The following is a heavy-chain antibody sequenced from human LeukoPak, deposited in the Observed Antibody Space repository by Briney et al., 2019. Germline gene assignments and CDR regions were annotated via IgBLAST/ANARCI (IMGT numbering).Heavy chain of an antibody. J-gene: IGHJ6*03. D-gene: IGHD4-17*01. CDR3: ARDTGAIDV. CDR1: GFTFSSYA. V-gene: IGHV3-20*01. Sequence: GGSLRLSCAASGFTFSSYAMSWVRHAPGKGLEWVSGINWNGGSTGYADSVKGRFTISRDNAKNSLYLQMNSLRAEDTALYHCARDTGAIDVWGKGTTVTVSS. CDR2: INWNGGST.